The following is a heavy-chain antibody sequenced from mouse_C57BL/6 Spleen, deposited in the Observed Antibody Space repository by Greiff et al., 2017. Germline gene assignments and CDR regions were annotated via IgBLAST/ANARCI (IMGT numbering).Heavy chain of an antibody. V-gene: IGHV1-39*01. J-gene: IGHJ1*03. Sequence: EVQLQQSGPELVKPGASVKISCKASGYSFTDYNMNWVKQSNGKSLEWIGVINPNYGTTSYNQKFKGKATLTVDQSSSTAYMQLNSLTSEDSAVYYYARYDYGSRCWYFDVWGTGTTVTVSS. CDR1: GYSFTDYN. CDR2: INPNYGTT. D-gene: IGHD1-1*01. CDR3: ARYDYGSRCWYFDV.